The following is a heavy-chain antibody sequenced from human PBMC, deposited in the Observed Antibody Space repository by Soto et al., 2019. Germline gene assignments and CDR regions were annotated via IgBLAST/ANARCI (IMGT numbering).Heavy chain of an antibody. V-gene: IGHV3-23*01. CDR1: GFTFSTYA. CDR3: ARDSITRVSSDVPGMDV. CDR2: IGEGGFST. D-gene: IGHD3-16*01. Sequence: RLSCAASGFTFSTYAMSWVRQAPGKGLEWVSVIGEGGFSTQYAASVKGRFTISRDNSKNMLYLQMNSLRSDDAAVYYCARDSITRVSSDVPGMDVWGQGTTVTVSS. J-gene: IGHJ6*02.